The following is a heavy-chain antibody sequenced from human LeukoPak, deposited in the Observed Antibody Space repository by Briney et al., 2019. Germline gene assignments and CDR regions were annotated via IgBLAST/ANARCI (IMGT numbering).Heavy chain of an antibody. CDR3: TRDQGLGSLY. CDR1: GVSFSTYS. J-gene: IGHJ4*02. CDR2: ISSFSTHI. V-gene: IGHV3-21*01. Sequence: GGSLRLSCAASGVSFSTYSMHWVRQAPGKGLEWVSSISSFSTHIFYADSVKGRFTISRDNAKNSLYLQMNSPRAEDTAVYYCTRDQGLGSLYWGQGSLVTVSS. D-gene: IGHD3-10*01.